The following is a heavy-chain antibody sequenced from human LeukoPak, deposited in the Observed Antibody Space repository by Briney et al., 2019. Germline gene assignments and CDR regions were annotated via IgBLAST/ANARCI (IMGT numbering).Heavy chain of an antibody. V-gene: IGHV1-2*02. Sequence: ASVKVSCRASGYTFTGYYMHWVRQAPGQGLEWMGWINPNSGGTNYAQKFQGRVTMTRDTSISTAYMELGGLRSDDTAVYYCARETDITMIVVFDYWGQGTLVTVSS. D-gene: IGHD3-22*01. CDR1: GYTFTGYY. CDR2: INPNSGGT. CDR3: ARETDITMIVVFDY. J-gene: IGHJ4*02.